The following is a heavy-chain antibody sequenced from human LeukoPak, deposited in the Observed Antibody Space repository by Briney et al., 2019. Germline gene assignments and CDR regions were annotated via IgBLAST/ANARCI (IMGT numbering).Heavy chain of an antibody. V-gene: IGHV1-3*01. J-gene: IGHJ6*02. CDR2: INAGNGNT. D-gene: IGHD4-17*01. CDR3: ARDLYGDYSINYYYGMDV. CDR1: GYTFTSYA. Sequence: GASVKVSCKASGYTFTSYAMHWVRQAPGQRLEWMGWINAGNGNTKYSQKFQGRVTITADESTSTAYMELSSLRSEDTAVYYCARDLYGDYSINYYYGMDVWGQGTTVTVSS.